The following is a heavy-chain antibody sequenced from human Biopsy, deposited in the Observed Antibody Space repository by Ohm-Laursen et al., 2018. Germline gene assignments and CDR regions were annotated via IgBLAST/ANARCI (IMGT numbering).Heavy chain of an antibody. CDR1: GDTFSRSA. J-gene: IGHJ6*02. D-gene: IGHD3-10*01. V-gene: IGHV1-69*04. Sequence: SSVKVSCKASGDTFSRSAFFWVRQAPGQGLVYLGRIIPIVGITNHAQTFQGRITLTADKSSFMVYMELSRLRSDDTAIYYCARGGSGSGYYGMDVWGQGATVSVSS. CDR3: ARGGSGSGYYGMDV. CDR2: IIPIVGIT.